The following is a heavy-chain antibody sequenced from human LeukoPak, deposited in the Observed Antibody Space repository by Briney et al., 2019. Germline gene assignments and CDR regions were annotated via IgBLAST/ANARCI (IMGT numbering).Heavy chain of an antibody. V-gene: IGHV4-39*01. CDR1: GGSISSSGYF. CDR2: IYYSGAT. Sequence: SETLSLTCSVSGGSISSSGYFWNWIRQPPGKGLEWVGSIYYSGATYYNSSLKSRVTISEDTSKNRFSLMLTSVTAADTAVYYCARQVSDYFYYYIDVWGEGTTVIVSS. CDR3: ARQVSDYFYYYIDV. J-gene: IGHJ6*03.